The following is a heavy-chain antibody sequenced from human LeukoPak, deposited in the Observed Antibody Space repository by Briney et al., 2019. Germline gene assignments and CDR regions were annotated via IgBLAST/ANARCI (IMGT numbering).Heavy chain of an antibody. CDR1: GDSISSYY. CDR3: ASSRPGIAVAGKTFDY. J-gene: IGHJ4*02. CDR2: IYYSGNT. Sequence: SETLSLTCSVSGDSISSYYWSWIRQPPGKGLEWIGYIYYSGNTKYNPSLKSRVTISVDTSRNQFSLKLSSVTAADTAVYYCASSRPGIAVAGKTFDYWGQGTLVTVSS. D-gene: IGHD6-19*01. V-gene: IGHV4-59*01.